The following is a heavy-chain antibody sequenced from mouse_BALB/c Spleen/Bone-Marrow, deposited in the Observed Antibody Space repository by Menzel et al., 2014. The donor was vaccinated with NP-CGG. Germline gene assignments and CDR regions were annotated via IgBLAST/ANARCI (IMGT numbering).Heavy chain of an antibody. CDR3: ASLGYYGYFDY. V-gene: IGHV4-1*02. D-gene: IGHD1-1*01. Sequence: EVQLQESGGGLVQPGGSLKLSCAASGYDLRRYWMSWVRQAPGQGLEWIGEINPDSSTINCTPSLKDKFIISRDNAKKTRDLQMSKVRSEETALYYCASLGYYGYFDYWGQGTTLTVSS. CDR1: GYDLRRYW. J-gene: IGHJ2*01. CDR2: INPDSSTI.